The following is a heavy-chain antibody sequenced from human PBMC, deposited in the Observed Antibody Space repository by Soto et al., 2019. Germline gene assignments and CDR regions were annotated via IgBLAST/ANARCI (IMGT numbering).Heavy chain of an antibody. CDR2: IASSGSYV. J-gene: IGHJ6*02. V-gene: IGHV3-21*01. CDR3: VKDEGIEAMDV. CDR1: GFTFSSNT. Sequence: PGGSLRRSCGTSGFTFSSNTMNWVRQAPGKGLEWVASIASSGSYVYYADSVKGRFSASRDNAKNSLSLQMDSLRPDDTAIYFCVKDEGIEAMDVWGQGTTVTVSS. D-gene: IGHD3-3*02.